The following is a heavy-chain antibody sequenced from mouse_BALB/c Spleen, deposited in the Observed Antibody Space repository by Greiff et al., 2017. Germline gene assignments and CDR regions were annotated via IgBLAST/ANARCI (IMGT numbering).Heavy chain of an antibody. CDR2: IYPGNSDT. Sequence: VQLQQSGTVLARPGASVKMSCKASGYTFTSYWMHWVNQRPGQGLEWIGAIYPGNSDTSYNQKFKGKAKLTAVTSTSTAYMELSSLTNEDSAVYYCVYDYGSSYAMDYWGQGTSVTVSS. CDR3: VYDYGSSYAMDY. V-gene: IGHV1-5*01. CDR1: GYTFTSYW. D-gene: IGHD2-4*01. J-gene: IGHJ4*01.